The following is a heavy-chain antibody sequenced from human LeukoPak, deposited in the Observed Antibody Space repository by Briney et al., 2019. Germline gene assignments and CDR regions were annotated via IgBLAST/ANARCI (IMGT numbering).Heavy chain of an antibody. Sequence: GGSLRLSCAASGFTVSSNYMNWVRQAPGKGLEWVSVLYSGGATYYADSVKGRFTISRDNSKNTLYLQMNSLRAEDTAVYYCARTAFIAALDYWGQGTLVTVSS. CDR1: GFTVSSNY. CDR3: ARTAFIAALDY. J-gene: IGHJ4*02. D-gene: IGHD6-6*01. V-gene: IGHV3-66*02. CDR2: LYSGGAT.